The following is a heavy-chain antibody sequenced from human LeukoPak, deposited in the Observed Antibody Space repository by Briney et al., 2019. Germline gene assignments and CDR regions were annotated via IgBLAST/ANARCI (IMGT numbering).Heavy chain of an antibody. CDR1: GYTFTGYY. J-gene: IGHJ6*03. CDR3: ARVKLGYCSGGSCYKSNYYYYYMDV. D-gene: IGHD2-15*01. V-gene: IGHV1-2*02. CDR2: INPNSGGT. Sequence: GASVKVSCKASGYTFTGYYMHWVRQAPGQGLEWMGWINPNSGGTNYAQKFQGRVTMTRDTSISTAYMELSRLRSDDTAVYYCARVKLGYCSGGSCYKSNYYYYYMDVWGKGTTVTISS.